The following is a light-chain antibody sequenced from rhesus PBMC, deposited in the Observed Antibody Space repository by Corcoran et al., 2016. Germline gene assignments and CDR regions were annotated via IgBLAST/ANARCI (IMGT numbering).Light chain of an antibody. J-gene: IGKJ2*01. Sequence: DIQMTQSPSSLSASVGDTVTITCRASQGISNYLAWYKQKPGKAPKPLIYYASNLESGAPSRFSGSGSGTDFTLTIRSLQPEDCAIYYCQQHNSDPYSFGQGTKVEIK. V-gene: IGKV1S14*01. CDR3: QQHNSDPYS. CDR2: YAS. CDR1: QGISNY.